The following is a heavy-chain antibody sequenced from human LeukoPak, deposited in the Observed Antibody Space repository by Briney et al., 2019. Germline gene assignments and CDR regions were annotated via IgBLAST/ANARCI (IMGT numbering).Heavy chain of an antibody. V-gene: IGHV3-7*01. Sequence: PGGSLRLSCAASGFTFSSYWMSWVRQAPGKGQEWVANIKQDESEKYYVDSLKGRFTISRDNAKDSLYLQMNSLRAEDTAVYYCARDKIEGPTKLDYWGQGILVTVSS. J-gene: IGHJ4*02. D-gene: IGHD1-1*01. CDR1: GFTFSSYW. CDR2: IKQDESEK. CDR3: ARDKIEGPTKLDY.